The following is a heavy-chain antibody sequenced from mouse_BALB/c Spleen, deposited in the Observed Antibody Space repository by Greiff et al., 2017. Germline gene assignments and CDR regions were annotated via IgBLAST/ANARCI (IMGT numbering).Heavy chain of an antibody. Sequence: EVQVVESGPSLVKPSQTLSLTCSVTGDSITSGYWNWIRKFPGNKLEYMGYISYSGSTYYNPSLKSRISITRDTSKNQYYLQLNSVTTEDTATYYCARNYYGRGYFDVWGAGTTVTVSA. V-gene: IGHV3-8*02. J-gene: IGHJ1*01. CDR1: GDSITSGY. CDR2: ISYSGST. D-gene: IGHD1-1*01. CDR3: ARNYYGRGYFDV.